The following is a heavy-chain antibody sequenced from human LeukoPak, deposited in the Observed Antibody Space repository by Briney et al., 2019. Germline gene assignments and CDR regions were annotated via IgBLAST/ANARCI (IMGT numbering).Heavy chain of an antibody. V-gene: IGHV4-59*01. CDR1: GGSFSGYY. D-gene: IGHD3-10*01. CDR3: ARGRYYYGSGSFNWFDP. CDR2: IYYSGST. Sequence: SETLSLTCAVYGGSFSGYYWSWIRQPPGKGLEWIGYIYYSGSTNYNPSLKSRVTISVDTSKNQFSLKLSSVTAADTAVYYCARGRYYYGSGSFNWFDPWGQGTLVTVSS. J-gene: IGHJ5*02.